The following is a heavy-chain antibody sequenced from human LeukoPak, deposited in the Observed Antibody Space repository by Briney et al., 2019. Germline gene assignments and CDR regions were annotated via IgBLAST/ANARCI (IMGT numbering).Heavy chain of an antibody. CDR2: ISSSGSTI. D-gene: IGHD3-10*01. Sequence: GGSLRLSCAASGFTFSSYEMHWVRQAPGKGLEWVSYISSSGSTIYYADSVKGRFTISRDNAKNSLYLQMNSLRAEDTAVYYCARKSEYGSGSYNDYWGQGTLVTVSS. J-gene: IGHJ4*02. CDR3: ARKSEYGSGSYNDY. CDR1: GFTFSSYE. V-gene: IGHV3-48*03.